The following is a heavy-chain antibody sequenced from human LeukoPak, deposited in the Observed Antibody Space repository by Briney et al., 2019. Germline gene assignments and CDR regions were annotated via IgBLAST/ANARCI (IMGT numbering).Heavy chain of an antibody. CDR3: ARQPGAGWFDP. J-gene: IGHJ5*02. Sequence: GESLKISCQASGYSFTSSWIGWACQMPGKGLEWMAIINPGDSDTRYSPSFQGQVTISADKSISTAYLQWGSLKASDTAMYYCARQPGAGWFDPWGQGTLVTVSS. D-gene: IGHD3-10*01. CDR2: INPGDSDT. V-gene: IGHV5-51*01. CDR1: GYSFTSSW.